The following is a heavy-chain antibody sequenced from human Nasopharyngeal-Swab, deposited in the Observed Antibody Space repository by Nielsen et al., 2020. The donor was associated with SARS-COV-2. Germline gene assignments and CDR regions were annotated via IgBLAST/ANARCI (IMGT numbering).Heavy chain of an antibody. CDR2: IIPIFGTA. CDR3: ARSYYGSGRFDY. D-gene: IGHD3-10*01. Sequence: SVKVSCKASGGTFSSYAISWVRQAPGQGLEWMGGIIPIFGTANYAQKFQGRVTITADKSTSTAYMELSSLRSEDTAVYYCARSYYGSGRFDYWGQGTLVTASS. V-gene: IGHV1-69*06. CDR1: GGTFSSYA. J-gene: IGHJ4*02.